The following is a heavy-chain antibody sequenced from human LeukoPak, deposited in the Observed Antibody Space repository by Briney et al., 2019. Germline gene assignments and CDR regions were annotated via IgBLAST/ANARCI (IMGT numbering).Heavy chain of an antibody. CDR1: GDSISSYY. V-gene: IGHV4-4*07. J-gene: IGHJ2*01. CDR3: ARYSRGWYWYFDL. D-gene: IGHD6-19*01. Sequence: KTSETLSLTCTLSGDSISSYYWSWIRQPAGKGLEWIGRVYISGSTSYNSSLKSRVTISLDKSKNQFSLKLSSVTAADTAVYYCARYSRGWYWYFDLWGRGTPVTVSS. CDR2: VYISGST.